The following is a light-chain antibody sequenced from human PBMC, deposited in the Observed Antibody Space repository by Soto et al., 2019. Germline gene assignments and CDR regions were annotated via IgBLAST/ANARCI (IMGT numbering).Light chain of an antibody. Sequence: EIVFTQSPGTLSLSPGERATLSCRASQSVSSSYLAWYQQKPGQAPRLLIYGASSRATGIPDRFSGSGSGTDFTLTISRLEPEDFAVYYCQQYGSPTTFGQGTRLEIK. CDR1: QSVSSSY. J-gene: IGKJ5*01. CDR3: QQYGSPTT. CDR2: GAS. V-gene: IGKV3-20*01.